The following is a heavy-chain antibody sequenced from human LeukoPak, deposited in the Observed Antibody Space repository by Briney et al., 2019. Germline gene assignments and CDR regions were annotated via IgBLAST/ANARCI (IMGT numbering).Heavy chain of an antibody. CDR1: GGSISSGDYY. CDR2: IYYSGST. Sequence: PSQTLSLTCTVSGGSISSGDYYWSWIRQPPGKGLEWIGYIYYSGSTYYNPSLKSRVTISVDTSKNQFSLKLSSVTAADTAVYYFARVFAAPEPKVGLNWFDPWGQGTLVTVSS. CDR3: ARVFAAPEPKVGLNWFDP. J-gene: IGHJ5*02. V-gene: IGHV4-30-4*08. D-gene: IGHD1-26*01.